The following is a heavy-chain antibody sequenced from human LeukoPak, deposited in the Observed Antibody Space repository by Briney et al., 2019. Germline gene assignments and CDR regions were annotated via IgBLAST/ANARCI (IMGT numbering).Heavy chain of an antibody. J-gene: IGHJ4*02. CDR1: GYTLTELS. Sequence: ASVKVSCKVSGYTLTELSMHWVRQAPGEGLEWMGGFDPEDGETIYAQKFQGRVTMTTDTSTSTAYMELRSLRSDDTAVYYCARVTRGEAAAGILYWGQGTLVTVSS. CDR3: ARVTRGEAAAGILY. CDR2: FDPEDGET. V-gene: IGHV1-24*01. D-gene: IGHD6-13*01.